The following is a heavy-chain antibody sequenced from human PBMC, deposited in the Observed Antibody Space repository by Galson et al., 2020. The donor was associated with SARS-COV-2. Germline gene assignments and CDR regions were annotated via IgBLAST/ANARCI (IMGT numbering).Heavy chain of an antibody. Sequence: GGSLRLSCAASGFTFSSYGMHWVRQAPGKGLEWVAVIWYDGSNKYYADSVKGRFTISRDNSKNTLYLQMNSLRAEDTAVYYCARDNNYYDSSGYYSRWGDFDYWGQGTLVTVSS. V-gene: IGHV3-33*01. CDR3: ARDNNYYDSSGYYSRWGDFDY. J-gene: IGHJ4*02. D-gene: IGHD3-22*01. CDR2: IWYDGSNK. CDR1: GFTFSSYG.